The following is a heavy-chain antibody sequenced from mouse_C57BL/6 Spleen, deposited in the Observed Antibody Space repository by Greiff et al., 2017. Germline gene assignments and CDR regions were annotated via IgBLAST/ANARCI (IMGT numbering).Heavy chain of an antibody. D-gene: IGHD1-1*01. Sequence: EVQVVESEGGLVQPGSSMKLSCTASGFTFSDYYMAWVRQVPEKGLEWVANINYDGSSTYYLDSLKSRFIISRDNAKNILYLQMSSLKSEDTATYYCARGGDYYYGSSYEFAYWGQGTLVTVSA. CDR1: GFTFSDYY. CDR2: INYDGSST. J-gene: IGHJ3*01. CDR3: ARGGDYYYGSSYEFAY. V-gene: IGHV5-16*01.